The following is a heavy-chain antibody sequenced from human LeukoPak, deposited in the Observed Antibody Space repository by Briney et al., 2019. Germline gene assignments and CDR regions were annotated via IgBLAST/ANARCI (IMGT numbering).Heavy chain of an antibody. CDR2: INPNSGGT. V-gene: IGHV1-2*02. CDR3: AVDYYGSGSYYPYYYYYMDV. J-gene: IGHJ6*03. Sequence: PGASVKVSCKASGYTFTGYYMHWARQAPGQGLEWMGWINPNSGGTNYAQKFQGRVNMTRDTSISTAYMELSRLRSDDTAVYYCAVDYYGSGSYYPYYYYYMDVWGKGTTVTISS. CDR1: GYTFTGYY. D-gene: IGHD3-10*01.